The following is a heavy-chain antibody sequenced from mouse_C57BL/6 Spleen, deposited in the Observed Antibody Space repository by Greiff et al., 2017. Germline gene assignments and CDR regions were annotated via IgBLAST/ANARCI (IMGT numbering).Heavy chain of an antibody. V-gene: IGHV1-69*01. D-gene: IGHD2-1*01. CDR1: GYTFTSYW. CDR3: ARGGYYGNSGNY. J-gene: IGHJ2*01. CDR2: IDPSDSYI. Sequence: QVQLQQPGAELVMPGASVKLSCKASGYTFTSYWMHWVKQRPGQGLEWIGEIDPSDSYINYTQKFKGKSTLTVDKSPSTAYMQLSSLTSEDSAVYYCARGGYYGNSGNYWGQGTTLTVSS.